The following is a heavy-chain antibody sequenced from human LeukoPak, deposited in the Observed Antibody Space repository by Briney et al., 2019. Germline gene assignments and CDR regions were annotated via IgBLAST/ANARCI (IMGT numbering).Heavy chain of an antibody. CDR3: ARGITMVRGVIITTSRFDY. D-gene: IGHD3-10*01. CDR2: INPSGGST. Sequence: ASVKVSCKASGYSFNDKYLHWVRQAPGQGLEWMGIINPSGGSTSYAQKFQGRVTMTRDTSTSTVYMELSSLRSEDTAVYYCARGITMVRGVIITTSRFDYWGQGTLVTVSS. J-gene: IGHJ4*02. V-gene: IGHV1-46*02. CDR1: GYSFNDKY.